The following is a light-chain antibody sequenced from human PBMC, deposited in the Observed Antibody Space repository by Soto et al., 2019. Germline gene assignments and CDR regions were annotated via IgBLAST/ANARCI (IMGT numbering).Light chain of an antibody. CDR3: PQSFSAPRT. CDR2: GAS. CDR1: QSIGTY. V-gene: IGKV1-39*01. J-gene: IGKJ2*01. Sequence: DIQMTQSPSSLPASVGDRISITCRASQSIGTYLSWYQQKPGKAPKLLIYGASNLQSGVPSRFSGRGSETGFTLNISSLQPADFATYSCPQSFSAPRTFGQGNKVQIK.